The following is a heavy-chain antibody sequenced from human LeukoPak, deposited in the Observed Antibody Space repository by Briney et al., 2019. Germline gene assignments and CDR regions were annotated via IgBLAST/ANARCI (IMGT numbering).Heavy chain of an antibody. CDR2: INHSGST. CDR3: ASTERCSTTCPLDY. J-gene: IGHJ4*02. V-gene: IGHV4-34*01. D-gene: IGHD2-2*01. Sequence: SETLSLTCAVYGGSFRGYYWSWIRQPPGKGLEWIGEINHSGSTNYNPSLKSRVTISLNTSMKKFSLKLNSVTAADTAVYYCASTERCSTTCPLDYWGQGTLVTVSS. CDR1: GGSFRGYY.